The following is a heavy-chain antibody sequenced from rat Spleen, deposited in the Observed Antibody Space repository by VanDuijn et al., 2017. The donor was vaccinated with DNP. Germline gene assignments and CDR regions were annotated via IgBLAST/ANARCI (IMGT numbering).Heavy chain of an antibody. V-gene: IGHV2-32*01. Sequence: QVQLKESGPGLVQPSQTLSLTCTVSGFSLTSYHVHWIRQPPGKGLEWMGIMWNHGDTSYNSALKSRLSISRDTSKSQVFLKMDSVQTEDTAMYFCARDLIIRDTTSAMDAWGPGTSVTVSS. CDR1: GFSLTSYH. CDR2: MWNHGDT. J-gene: IGHJ4*01. D-gene: IGHD4-3*01. CDR3: ARDLIIRDTTSAMDA.